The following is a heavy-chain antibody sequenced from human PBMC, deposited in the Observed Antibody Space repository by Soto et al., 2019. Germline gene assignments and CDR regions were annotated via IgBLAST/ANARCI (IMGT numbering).Heavy chain of an antibody. D-gene: IGHD5-18*01. Sequence: PGGSLRLSCAASGFTFSSYGMHWVRQAPGKGLEWVAVISYDGSNKYYADSVKGRFTISRDNSKNTLYLQMNSLRAEDTAVYYCAKDRSADVDTVFDYWGQGTLVTVSS. CDR1: GFTFSSYG. CDR3: AKDRSADVDTVFDY. V-gene: IGHV3-30*18. J-gene: IGHJ4*02. CDR2: ISYDGSNK.